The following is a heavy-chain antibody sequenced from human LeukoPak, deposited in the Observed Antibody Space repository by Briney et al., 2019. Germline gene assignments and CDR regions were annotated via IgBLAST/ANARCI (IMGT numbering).Heavy chain of an antibody. D-gene: IGHD2-8*01. Sequence: ASVKVSCKASGYTFTSYYIHWVRQAPGQGLEWMGVIDPSGGGTSYAQKFQGRVTMTRDTSTSTVYMDLRSLRSEDTAVYFCARDMLAVPSNWFDPWGQGTLVTVSS. CDR3: ARDMLAVPSNWFDP. CDR2: IDPSGGGT. V-gene: IGHV1-46*01. CDR1: GYTFTSYY. J-gene: IGHJ5*02.